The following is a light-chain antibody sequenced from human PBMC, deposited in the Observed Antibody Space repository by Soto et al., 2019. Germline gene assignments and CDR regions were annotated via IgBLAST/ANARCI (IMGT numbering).Light chain of an antibody. CDR2: GVS. V-gene: IGKV3-15*01. CDR1: ESLSYF. J-gene: IGKJ2*01. Sequence: EIVLTQSPATLSVSPGERVTLSCRASESLSYFLAWYQHKPGQSPRLLIYGVSTRVAGVPSRSSGAGSATDFTLTISSLQAEDFAVYYCQSYNDWPFAFGQGTKLEI. CDR3: QSYNDWPFA.